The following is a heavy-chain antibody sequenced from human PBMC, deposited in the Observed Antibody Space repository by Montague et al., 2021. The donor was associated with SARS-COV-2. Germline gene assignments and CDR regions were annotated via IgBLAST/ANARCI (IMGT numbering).Heavy chain of an antibody. D-gene: IGHD2-8*02. V-gene: IGHV4-59*01. CDR2: IYYSGST. J-gene: IGHJ4*02. Sequence: SETLSLTCTVSGGSISPYYWIWIRQSPGKGLEWIGDIYYSGSTTYNPSLESRVTISVDTSKNQFSLGLSSVTAADTAVYYCARGIWCANWGQGILVTVSS. CDR3: ARGIWCAN. CDR1: GGSISPYY.